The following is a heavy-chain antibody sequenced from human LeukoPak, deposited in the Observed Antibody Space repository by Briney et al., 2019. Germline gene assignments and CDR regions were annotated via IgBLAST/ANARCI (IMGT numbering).Heavy chain of an antibody. J-gene: IGHJ3*02. CDR1: GFSLSTNRMS. Sequence: SGPTLVNPTQTLTLTCTVSGFSLSTNRMSVSWIRQPPGQALEWLARIDWDDDKYYSTSLKTRLTISKDTSKNQVVLTMTNMGPVDTATYYCARIRHTSSWYDAFDIWGQGTMVTVSS. V-gene: IGHV2-70*11. CDR2: IDWDDDK. CDR3: ARIRHTSSWYDAFDI. D-gene: IGHD6-13*01.